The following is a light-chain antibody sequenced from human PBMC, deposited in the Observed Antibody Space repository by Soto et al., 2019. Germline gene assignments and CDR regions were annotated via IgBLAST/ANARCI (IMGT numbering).Light chain of an antibody. Sequence: PSSLYAFVGNSVTITCHASQRISTFLNWYHQKPGKAPKLLIYSASYLQSGVPSNFSGSGSGTDFTLSIVTLQREDFATYYCQQTYNLPRTFGQGTKVDIK. CDR2: SAS. CDR3: QQTYNLPRT. J-gene: IGKJ1*01. CDR1: QRISTF. V-gene: IGKV1-39*01.